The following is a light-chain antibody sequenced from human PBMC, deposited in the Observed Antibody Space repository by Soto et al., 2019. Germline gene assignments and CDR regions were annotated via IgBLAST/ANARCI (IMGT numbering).Light chain of an antibody. Sequence: QLVLTQSPSASASLGASVKLTCTLSSGHSSYAIAWHQQQPEKGPRYLMKLNSDGSHSKGDGIPDRFSGSSSGAERYLTFSSLPSEDEADYCCQTWGTGLLVFGGGTKLTVL. CDR3: QTWGTGLLV. V-gene: IGLV4-69*01. CDR2: LNSDGSH. CDR1: SGHSSYA. J-gene: IGLJ3*02.